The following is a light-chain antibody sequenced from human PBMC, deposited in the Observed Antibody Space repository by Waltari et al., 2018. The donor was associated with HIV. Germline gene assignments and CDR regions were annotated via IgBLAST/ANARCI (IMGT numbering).Light chain of an antibody. CDR1: ASNIGRHT. J-gene: IGLJ3*02. V-gene: IGLV1-44*01. Sequence: QSVVTQPPSASGTPGQRVSMSCSGSASNIGRHTVTWYQHLPQTAPKLLIYNNEGRPSVVPDRCSASKTGTSASLDISGLQSEDEADYYCATWDDGLSGWVFGGGTKLTVL. CDR2: NNE. CDR3: ATWDDGLSGWV.